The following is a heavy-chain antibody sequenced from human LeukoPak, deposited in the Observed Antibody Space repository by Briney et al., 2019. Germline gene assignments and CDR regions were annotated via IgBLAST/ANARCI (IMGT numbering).Heavy chain of an antibody. CDR2: INPNSGGT. CDR1: GYTFTGYY. J-gene: IGHJ4*02. V-gene: IGHV1-2*02. Sequence: ASVTVSCKASGYTFTGYYMHWVRQAPGQGLEWMGLINPNSGGTNYAQKFQGRVTMTRDTSISTAYMELSRLRSDDTAVYYCARDQPYYYGSGSSSHSDYWGQGTLVTVSS. D-gene: IGHD3-10*01. CDR3: ARDQPYYYGSGSSSHSDY.